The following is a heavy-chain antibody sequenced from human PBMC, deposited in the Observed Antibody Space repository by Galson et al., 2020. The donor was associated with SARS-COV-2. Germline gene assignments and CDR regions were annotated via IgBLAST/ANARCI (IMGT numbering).Heavy chain of an antibody. Sequence: ASVKVSCKASGYTFTSYGISWVRQAPGQGLEWMGWISAYNGNTNYAQKLQGRVTMTTDTSTSTAYMELRSLRSDDTAVYYCARDSGDSIAVAGTGLRYYYYGMDVWGQGTTVTVSS. D-gene: IGHD6-19*01. CDR3: ARDSGDSIAVAGTGLRYYYYGMDV. J-gene: IGHJ6*02. CDR2: ISAYNGNT. CDR1: GYTFTSYG. V-gene: IGHV1-18*01.